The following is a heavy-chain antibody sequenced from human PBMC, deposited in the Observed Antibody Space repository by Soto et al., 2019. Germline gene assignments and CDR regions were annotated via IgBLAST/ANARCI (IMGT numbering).Heavy chain of an antibody. CDR1: GGSISSGGYS. Sequence: QLQLQESGSRLVKPSQTLSLTCAVSGGSISSGGYSWSWIRQPPGKGLEWIGYIYHSGTTYYNPSLKSRGTISVDRSKNQFSLKVNSVTAADTAVYYCSRVAAAGLPTIDYWGQGTLVTVSS. CDR3: SRVAAAGLPTIDY. V-gene: IGHV4-30-2*01. CDR2: IYHSGTT. D-gene: IGHD6-13*01. J-gene: IGHJ4*02.